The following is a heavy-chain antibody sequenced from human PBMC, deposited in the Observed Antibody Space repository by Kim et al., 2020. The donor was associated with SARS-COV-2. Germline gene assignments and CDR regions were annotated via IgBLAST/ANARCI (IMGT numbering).Heavy chain of an antibody. CDR1: GGSISSSGYY. V-gene: IGHV4-39*01. J-gene: IGHJ4*02. Sequence: SETLSLTCTVSGGSISSSGYYWTWIRQSPGKGLDWIGSIFYSGTTYSSPSLGSRITISVDTSKNQFSLQLSSVTAADTAVYYCARRGAVAGNLLFDYWGQGTLVTVSS. D-gene: IGHD6-19*01. CDR2: IFYSGTT. CDR3: ARRGAVAGNLLFDY.